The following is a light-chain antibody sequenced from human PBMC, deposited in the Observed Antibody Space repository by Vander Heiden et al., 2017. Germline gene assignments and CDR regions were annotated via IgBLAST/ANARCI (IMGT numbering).Light chain of an antibody. V-gene: IGLV3-21*02. Sequence: SYVLTQPPSVSVAPGQTASITCGGNNIGSKSVQWYQKKPGQPPVLVLFDDSDRPSGIPERFTGSNSGNVATLTISRAEVGDEADYYCQVWDSSIDVFGGGTKLTVL. CDR2: DDS. J-gene: IGLJ2*01. CDR1: NIGSKS. CDR3: QVWDSSIDV.